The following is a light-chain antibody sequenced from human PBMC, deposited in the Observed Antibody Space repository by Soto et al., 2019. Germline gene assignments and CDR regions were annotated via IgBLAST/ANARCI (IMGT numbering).Light chain of an antibody. Sequence: EIVLTQSPAAVSLSPGERATLSFRASQSISSSLAWYQQNPGQAPRLLIFDASNRATGIPDRFSGSGSGTDFTLTISRLEPEDFAVYYCQQYGSSGTFGQGTKVDIK. V-gene: IGKV3-20*01. J-gene: IGKJ1*01. CDR2: DAS. CDR3: QQYGSSGT. CDR1: QSISSS.